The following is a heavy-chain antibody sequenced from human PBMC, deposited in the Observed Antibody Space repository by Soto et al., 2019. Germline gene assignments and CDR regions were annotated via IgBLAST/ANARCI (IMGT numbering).Heavy chain of an antibody. V-gene: IGHV4-39*01. J-gene: IGHJ4*02. Sequence: QLQLQESDPGLVKPSETLSLTCTVSGGSISSSSYYWGWIRQPPGKGLEWIGSIYYSGSTYYNPSLKSRVTISVDTSKNQFSLKLSSVTAADTAVYYCARRIAVVAATDYWGQGTLVTVSS. D-gene: IGHD2-15*01. CDR1: GGSISSSSYY. CDR2: IYYSGST. CDR3: ARRIAVVAATDY.